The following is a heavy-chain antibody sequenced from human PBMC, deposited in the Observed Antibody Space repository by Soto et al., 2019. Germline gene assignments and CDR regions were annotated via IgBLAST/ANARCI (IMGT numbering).Heavy chain of an antibody. D-gene: IGHD3-22*01. CDR2: IYYSGST. V-gene: IGHV4-39*01. CDR1: GGSISSSTDY. CDR3: ARDDDTSRYYRPDAFDI. Sequence: QLQLQESGPGLVKPSETLSLTCTVSGGSISSSTDYWGWIRQPPGKGLEWIGSIYYSGSTYYSPSLKSRVTISVDTSNNQFSLELISVSAADAAVYYWARDDDTSRYYRPDAFDIWGQGTMVTVSS. J-gene: IGHJ3*02.